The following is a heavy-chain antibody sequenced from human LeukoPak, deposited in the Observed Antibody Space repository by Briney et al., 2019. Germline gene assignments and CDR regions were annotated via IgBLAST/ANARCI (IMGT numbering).Heavy chain of an antibody. CDR1: GYSISSGYY. CDR2: IYHSGST. Sequence: SETLSLTCAVSGYSISSGYYWGWIRQPPGKGLEWIGSIYHSGSTYYNPSLKSRVTISVDTSKNQFSLKQSSVTAADTAVYYCARQGIGGYYDFWSFDYWGQGTLVTVSS. D-gene: IGHD3-3*01. J-gene: IGHJ4*02. CDR3: ARQGIGGYYDFWSFDY. V-gene: IGHV4-38-2*01.